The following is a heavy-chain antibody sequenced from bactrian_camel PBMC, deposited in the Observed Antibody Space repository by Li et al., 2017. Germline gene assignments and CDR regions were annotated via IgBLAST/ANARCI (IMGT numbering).Heavy chain of an antibody. V-gene: IGHV3S40*01. CDR3: AADEYNLGLARSYTY. J-gene: IGHJ4*01. D-gene: IGHD5*01. CDR1: GFTFSTYA. Sequence: VQLVESGGGSVQAGGSLRLSCTGSGFTFSTYAISWVRQAPGKALEWVSTSTKGSDNTYWSDFVKGRFTVSRDNAKNTLYLQMNSLKPEDTAMYYCAADEYNLGLARSYTYWGQGTQVTVS. CDR2: STKGSDNT.